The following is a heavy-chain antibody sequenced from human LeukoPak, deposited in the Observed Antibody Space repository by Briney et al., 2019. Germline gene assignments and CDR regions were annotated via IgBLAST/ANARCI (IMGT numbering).Heavy chain of an antibody. J-gene: IGHJ3*02. Sequence: SQTLSLTCTVSGGSISSGSYYWSWIRQPAGKGLEWVGRIYRSGSTNYNPSLKSRVTISVDKSKNQFSLRLSSVTAADTALYYCARHLPSDDAFDIWGQGTMVTVSS. CDR3: ARHLPSDDAFDI. V-gene: IGHV4-61*02. CDR1: GGSISSGSYY. CDR2: IYRSGST.